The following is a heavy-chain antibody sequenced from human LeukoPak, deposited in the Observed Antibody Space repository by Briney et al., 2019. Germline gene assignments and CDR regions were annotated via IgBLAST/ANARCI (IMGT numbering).Heavy chain of an antibody. CDR3: ARVDYYDSSVFDY. J-gene: IGHJ4*02. V-gene: IGHV4-59*01. CDR2: IYYSGST. D-gene: IGHD3-22*01. CDR1: GGSISSYY. Sequence: SETLSLACTVSGGSISSYYWSWIRQPPGKGLEWIGYIYYSGSTNYNPSLKSRVTISVDTSKNQFSLILNSVTAADTAVYYCARVDYYDSSVFDYWGQGTLVTVSS.